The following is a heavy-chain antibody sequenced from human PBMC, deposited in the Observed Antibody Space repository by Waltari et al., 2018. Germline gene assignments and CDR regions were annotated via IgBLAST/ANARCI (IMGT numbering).Heavy chain of an antibody. D-gene: IGHD3-22*01. CDR3: ARDSYDGSGNDAFDI. Sequence: QVQLQQSGPGLVKPSQTLSLTCAISGASISTNSAALNWIRQSPSIGLEWLGGTYYRSTCYTDYAVSVKSRLTINPDTSKNQFSLQLTSVTPEDTAVYYCARDSYDGSGNDAFDIWGQGTMVTVSS. CDR2: TYYRSTCYT. CDR1: GASISTNSAA. J-gene: IGHJ3*02. V-gene: IGHV6-1*01.